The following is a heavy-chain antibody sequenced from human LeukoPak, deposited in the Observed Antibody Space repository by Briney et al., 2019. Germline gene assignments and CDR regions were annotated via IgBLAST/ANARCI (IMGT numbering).Heavy chain of an antibody. Sequence: ASVKISCKASGYTFTSYGISWVRQAPGQGLEWMGWISAYNGNTNYAQKFQGRVTITADKSTSTAYMELSSLRSEDTAVYYCARDVAVAGYGTFDYWGQGTLVTVSS. J-gene: IGHJ4*02. V-gene: IGHV1-18*01. CDR1: GYTFTSYG. D-gene: IGHD6-19*01. CDR2: ISAYNGNT. CDR3: ARDVAVAGYGTFDY.